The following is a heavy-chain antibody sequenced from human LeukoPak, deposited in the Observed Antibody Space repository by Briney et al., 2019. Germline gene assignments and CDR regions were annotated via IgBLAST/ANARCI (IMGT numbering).Heavy chain of an antibody. CDR3: ARDKARGGSYLGGFDP. D-gene: IGHD1-26*01. V-gene: IGHV1-46*01. J-gene: IGHJ5*02. CDR2: INPSGGST. CDR1: EYTFTGYY. Sequence: ASVKVSCKASEYTFTGYYMHWVRQAPGQGLEWMGIINPSGGSTSYAQKFQGRVTMTRDTSTSTVYMELSSLRSEDTAVYYCARDKARGGSYLGGFDPWGQGTLVTVSS.